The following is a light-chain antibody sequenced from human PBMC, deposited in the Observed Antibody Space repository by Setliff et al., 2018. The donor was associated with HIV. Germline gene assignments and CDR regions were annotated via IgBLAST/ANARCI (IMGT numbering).Light chain of an antibody. CDR3: SSDRNSNSLL. Sequence: QSALTQPASVSGSPGQSITIFCTGTSSDVGAHNYVSWYQQHPGKAPKLMIYEVTHRPSGVSNRFSGSKSGNTASLTISGLQAEDEADYYCSSDRNSNSLLFGGGTKATVL. V-gene: IGLV2-14*01. CDR2: EVT. J-gene: IGLJ2*01. CDR1: SSDVGAHNY.